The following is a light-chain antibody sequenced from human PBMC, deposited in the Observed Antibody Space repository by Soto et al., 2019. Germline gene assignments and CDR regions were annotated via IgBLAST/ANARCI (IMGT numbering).Light chain of an antibody. J-gene: IGLJ3*02. CDR1: SGDVGGYNY. CDR2: EVN. V-gene: IGLV2-14*01. Sequence: QSVLTQPASVSGSPGQSITISCTGTSGDVGGYNYVSWYQLDPGKAPKPIIYEVNNRPSGVSNRFSGSKSGNTASLTISGLQAEDEADYYCTSYTSSGPWVFGGGTKLTVL. CDR3: TSYTSSGPWV.